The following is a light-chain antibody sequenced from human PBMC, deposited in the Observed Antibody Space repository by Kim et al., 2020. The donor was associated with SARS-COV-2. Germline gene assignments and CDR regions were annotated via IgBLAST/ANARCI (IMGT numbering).Light chain of an antibody. CDR1: QSISSEV. V-gene: IGKV3-20*01. CDR2: GAS. CDR3: QQYTTSPPAYT. J-gene: IGKJ2*01. Sequence: PGERATLSCRASQSISSEVLAGYQQISGQPPRLLVFGASNRAAGIPDRFSGGGSGTDFTLTITRLEPADSAVYYCQQYTTSPPAYTFGQGTKLEI.